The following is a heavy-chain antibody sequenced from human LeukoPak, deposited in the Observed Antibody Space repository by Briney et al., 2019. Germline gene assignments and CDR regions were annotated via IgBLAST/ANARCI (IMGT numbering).Heavy chain of an antibody. J-gene: IGHJ4*02. CDR2: IYTSGST. Sequence: SETLSLTCTVSGGSISSYYWSWIRQPAGKGLEWIGGIYTSGSTNYNPSLKSRVTMSVDTSKNQFSLKLSSVTAADTAVYYCGGIVVVPAARGSIAYWGQGTLVTVSS. CDR3: GGIVVVPAARGSIAY. V-gene: IGHV4-4*07. D-gene: IGHD2-2*01. CDR1: GGSISSYY.